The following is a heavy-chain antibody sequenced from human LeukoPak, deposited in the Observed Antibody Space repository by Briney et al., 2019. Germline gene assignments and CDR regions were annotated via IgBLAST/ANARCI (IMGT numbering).Heavy chain of an antibody. V-gene: IGHV3-48*01. CDR1: GFTFSSYS. J-gene: IGHJ4*02. CDR3: ARVQGGGYRTADY. Sequence: GGSLRLSCAASGFTFSSYSMNWVRQAPGKGLEWVSYISSSSSTIYYADSVKGRFTISRDNAKNSLYLQMNSLRAEDTAVYYCARVQGGGYRTADYWGQGTLVTVSS. D-gene: IGHD6-19*01. CDR2: ISSSSSTI.